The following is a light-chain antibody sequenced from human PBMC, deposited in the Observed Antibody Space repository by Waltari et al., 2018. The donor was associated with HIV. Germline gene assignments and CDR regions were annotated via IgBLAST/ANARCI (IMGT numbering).Light chain of an antibody. V-gene: IGLV2-14*01. CDR1: SSDVGGYNY. Sequence: QSALTQPASVSGSPGPSITLSCTGTSSDVGGYNYVSWYPQHPGKAPKLMIYEVSNRPSGVSNRFSGSKSGNTASLTISGLQAEDEADYYCSSYTSSSTRVFGGGTKLTVL. CDR3: SSYTSSSTRV. CDR2: EVS. J-gene: IGLJ3*02.